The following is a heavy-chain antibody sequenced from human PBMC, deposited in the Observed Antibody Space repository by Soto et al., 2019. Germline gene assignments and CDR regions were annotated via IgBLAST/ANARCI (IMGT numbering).Heavy chain of an antibody. J-gene: IGHJ4*02. CDR1: GYHINSYD. D-gene: IGHD2-21*01. CDR3: ARGLVDSGGNCFDS. Sequence: XSVKGSCNASGYHINSYDMNWVRQATGQGLEWMGWMNPKSGNTGFAEKFQGRVKMTWNTSTGTVYLEISSLRPEDTAVYFCARGLVDSGGNCFDSWGQGTQVTVSS. CDR2: MNPKSGNT. V-gene: IGHV1-8*01.